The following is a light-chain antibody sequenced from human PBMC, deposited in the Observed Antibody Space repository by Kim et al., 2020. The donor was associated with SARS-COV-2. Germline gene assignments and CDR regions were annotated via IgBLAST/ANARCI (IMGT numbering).Light chain of an antibody. CDR1: QGISNS. Sequence: DRVTIACRASQGISNSLAWYRQKPGKVPMLLIYGASTLRSGVPSRFRGSGSETDFTLTISSLQPEDAATYYCQKYNSAPWTFGQGTKVDIK. CDR2: GAS. J-gene: IGKJ1*01. CDR3: QKYNSAPWT. V-gene: IGKV1-27*01.